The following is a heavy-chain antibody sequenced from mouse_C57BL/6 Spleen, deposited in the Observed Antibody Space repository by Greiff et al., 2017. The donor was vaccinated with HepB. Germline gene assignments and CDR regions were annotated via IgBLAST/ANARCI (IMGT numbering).Heavy chain of an antibody. Sequence: EVKVVESGGGLVKPGGSLKLSCAASGFTFSDYGMHWVRQAPEKGLEWVAYISSGRSTIYYADTVKGRFTISRDNAKNTLFLQMTSLRSEATAMYYCARRGSNYGYYFDYWGQGTTLTVSS. J-gene: IGHJ2*01. CDR2: ISSGRSTI. CDR3: ARRGSNYGYYFDY. V-gene: IGHV5-17*01. CDR1: GFTFSDYG. D-gene: IGHD2-5*01.